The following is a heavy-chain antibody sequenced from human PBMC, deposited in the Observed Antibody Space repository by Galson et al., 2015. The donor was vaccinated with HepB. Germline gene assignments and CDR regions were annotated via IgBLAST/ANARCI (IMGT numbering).Heavy chain of an antibody. CDR1: GFTFSDYG. J-gene: IGHJ4*01. CDR2: IWYDGSDK. V-gene: IGHV3-33*01. Sequence: SLRLSCAASGFTFSDYGMHWVRQAPGKGLEWVAVIWYDGSDKYYADSVKGRFTISRDNSKSTLYLQMSSLRAEDTAVYYCARDIHFDYWGHGTLVTVFS. CDR3: ARDIHFDY.